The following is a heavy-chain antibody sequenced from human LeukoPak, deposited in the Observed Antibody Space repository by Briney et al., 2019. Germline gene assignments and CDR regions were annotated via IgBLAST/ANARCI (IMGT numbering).Heavy chain of an antibody. CDR3: ARGRYYDSSVYFDY. D-gene: IGHD3-22*01. V-gene: IGHV1-69*05. J-gene: IGHJ4*02. Sequence: SVKVSCKASGGTFSSYAISWVRQAPGQGLEWMGGIIPIFGTANYAQKFQGRVTITTDESTSTAYMGLSSLRSEDTAVYYCARGRYYDSSVYFDYWGQGTLVTVSS. CDR2: IIPIFGTA. CDR1: GGTFSSYA.